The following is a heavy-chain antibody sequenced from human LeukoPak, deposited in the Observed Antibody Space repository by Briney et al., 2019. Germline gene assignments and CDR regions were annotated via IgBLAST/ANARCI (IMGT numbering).Heavy chain of an antibody. CDR1: GFSFSIYY. J-gene: IGHJ4*02. V-gene: IGHV3-74*01. Sequence: PGGSLRLSCAASGFSFSIYYMHWVRQAPGKGLVWASRINSDGTATVYADSVRGRFTISRDNAKNTLYLQMNSLRAEDTAVYYCVLYGLGSPHWGQGTLVTVSS. CDR3: VLYGLGSPH. D-gene: IGHD3-10*01. CDR2: INSDGTAT.